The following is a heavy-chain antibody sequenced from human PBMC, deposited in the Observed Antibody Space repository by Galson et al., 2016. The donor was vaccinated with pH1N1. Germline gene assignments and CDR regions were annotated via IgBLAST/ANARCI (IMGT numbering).Heavy chain of an antibody. CDR3: ATHDFWRDRYFYYGIDV. V-gene: IGHV1-69*13. J-gene: IGHJ6*02. Sequence: SVKVSCKASGGTFSSYAISWVRQAPGQGLEWMGKIIPISGTTNYAQRLQGRVTLTADESTDTAYMEVSGLRSEDTAVYYCATHDFWRDRYFYYGIDVWGHGTTVTVSS. D-gene: IGHD3-3*01. CDR2: IIPISGTT. CDR1: GGTFSSYA.